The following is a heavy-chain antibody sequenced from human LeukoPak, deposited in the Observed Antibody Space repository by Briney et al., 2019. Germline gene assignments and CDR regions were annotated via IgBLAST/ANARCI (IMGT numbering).Heavy chain of an antibody. D-gene: IGHD3-10*01. CDR2: IYYSGYT. CDR3: ARTTMVRGTYYMDV. CDR1: GGSISSYY. Sequence: SETLSLTCTVSGGSISSYYWSWIRQPPGKGLEWIGCIYYSGYTNHNPSLKSRVTISVDTSKNQFSLKLSSVTAAVTAVYYCARTTMVRGTYYMDVWGKGTTVTISS. J-gene: IGHJ6*03. V-gene: IGHV4-59*01.